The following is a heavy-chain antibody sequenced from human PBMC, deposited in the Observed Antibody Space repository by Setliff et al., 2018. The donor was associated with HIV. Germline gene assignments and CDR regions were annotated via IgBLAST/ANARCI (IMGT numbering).Heavy chain of an antibody. CDR1: GGSISSYY. V-gene: IGHV4-59*12. CDR2: ISYSGTT. D-gene: IGHD3-3*01. CDR3: ARVHLTTNAVYGVVSNWFDP. J-gene: IGHJ5*02. Sequence: SETLSLTCTVSGGSISSYYWSWIRQPPGKGLEWIGYISYSGTTNYNPSLKSRVTISVDTSKNQFSLKLSSVTAADTAVYYCARVHLTTNAVYGVVSNWFDPWGQGALVTVSS.